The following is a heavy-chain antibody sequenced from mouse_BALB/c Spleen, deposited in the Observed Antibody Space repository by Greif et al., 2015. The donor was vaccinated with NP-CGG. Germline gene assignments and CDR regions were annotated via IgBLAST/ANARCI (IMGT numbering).Heavy chain of an antibody. CDR3: AGEWDRLWYWYFDV. J-gene: IGHJ1*01. Sequence: QVQLKESGPGLVAPSQSLSITCTVSGFSLTSYGVHWVRQPPGKGLEWLGVIWAGGRTNYNSALMSRLSISKDNPKSQVFLKMNSLQTDDTAMYFCAGEWDRLWYWYFDVWGAGTTVTVSS. V-gene: IGHV2-9*02. D-gene: IGHD1-1*02. CDR2: IWAGGRT. CDR1: GFSLTSYG.